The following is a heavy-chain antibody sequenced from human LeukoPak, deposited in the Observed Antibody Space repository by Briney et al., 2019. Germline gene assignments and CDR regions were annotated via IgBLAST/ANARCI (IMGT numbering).Heavy chain of an antibody. D-gene: IGHD2-2*01. CDR1: GVIFSTYA. Sequence: GGSLRLSCTVSGVIFSTYALHWVRHTPGKGLEWVAVISCDGSKAYYADSAKGRFTISRDNSKNTLSLQMNSLRPEDTAVYYCAKGYCSGTSCYSGLDWGQGTLVTVSS. CDR2: ISCDGSKA. V-gene: IGHV3-30*18. CDR3: AKGYCSGTSCYSGLD. J-gene: IGHJ4*02.